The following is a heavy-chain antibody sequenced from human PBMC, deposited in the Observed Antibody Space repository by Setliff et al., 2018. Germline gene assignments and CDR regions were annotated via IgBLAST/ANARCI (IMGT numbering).Heavy chain of an antibody. D-gene: IGHD3-3*01. CDR2: IYYSGST. J-gene: IGHJ4*02. V-gene: IGHV4-31*03. CDR1: GGSISSGGYY. Sequence: SETLSLTCTVSGGSISSGGYYWSWIRQHPGKGLEWIGYIYYSGSTYYNPSLKSRATISVDTSKNQFSLKLSSVTAADTAVYYCARRYNFWSGYLDYWGQGTLVTVSS. CDR3: ARRYNFWSGYLDY.